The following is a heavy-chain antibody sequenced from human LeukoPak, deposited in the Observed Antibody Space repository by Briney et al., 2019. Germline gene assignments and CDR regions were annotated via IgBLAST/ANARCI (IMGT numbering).Heavy chain of an antibody. J-gene: IGHJ3*02. D-gene: IGHD3-3*01. CDR2: ISSSGSTI. Sequence: GGSLRLSCAASGFTFSSYSMTWVRQAPGKGLEWVSYISSSGSTIYYADSVKGRFTISRDNAKNSLYLQMNSLRAEDTAVYYCARDRLRFLEWLPSDAFDIWGQGTMVTVSS. CDR3: ARDRLRFLEWLPSDAFDI. CDR1: GFTFSSYS. V-gene: IGHV3-48*04.